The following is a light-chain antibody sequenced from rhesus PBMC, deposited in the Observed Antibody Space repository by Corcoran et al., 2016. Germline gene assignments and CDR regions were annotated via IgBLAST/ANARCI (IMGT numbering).Light chain of an antibody. Sequence: IVVTQSPATLSPSPGARATPPCRVSQCGTSYLAWYQQKPGQPPRPLIYGGSFRAAGIPDRFSGRGSGTDLTLTISSLGPECFAVYYCQETSDLWTFGQGTNVEL. CDR1: QCGTSY. V-gene: IGKV3-31*01. J-gene: IGKJ1*01. CDR3: QETSDLWT. CDR2: GGS.